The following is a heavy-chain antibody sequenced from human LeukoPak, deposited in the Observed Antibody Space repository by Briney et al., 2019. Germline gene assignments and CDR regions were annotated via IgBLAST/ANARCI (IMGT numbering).Heavy chain of an antibody. Sequence: GGSLRLSCAASGFTFSSYGMHWVRQAPGKGLEWVAVISYDGSNKYHADSVKGRFTISRDNSKNTLYLQMNSLRAEDTAVYYCAKETRQYQLLYDYFDYWGQGTLVTVSS. CDR2: ISYDGSNK. CDR1: GFTFSSYG. CDR3: AKETRQYQLLYDYFDY. V-gene: IGHV3-30*18. J-gene: IGHJ4*02. D-gene: IGHD2-2*02.